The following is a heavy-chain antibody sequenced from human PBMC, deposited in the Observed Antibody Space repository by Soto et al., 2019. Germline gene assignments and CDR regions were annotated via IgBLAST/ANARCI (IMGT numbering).Heavy chain of an antibody. Sequence: QVQLVQSGAEGQKPGSSVKVPCKASGGTFSSYAIIWVRQAPGQGLEWMGGIIPIFGTANYAQKFQGRVTITADESTSTAYMELNSLRSEDTAVYYCARKHIGYSSSNGGDYWGQGTLVTVSS. D-gene: IGHD6-13*01. CDR1: GGTFSSYA. J-gene: IGHJ4*02. CDR2: IIPIFGTA. V-gene: IGHV1-69*12. CDR3: ARKHIGYSSSNGGDY.